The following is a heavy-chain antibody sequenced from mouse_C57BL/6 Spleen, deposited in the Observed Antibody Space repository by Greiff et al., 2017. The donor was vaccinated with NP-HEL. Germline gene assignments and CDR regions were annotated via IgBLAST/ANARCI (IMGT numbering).Heavy chain of an antibody. Sequence: EVKLVESGGGLVKPGGSLKLSCAASGFTFSSYAMSWVRQTPEKRLEWVATISDGGSYTYYPDNVKGRFTISRDNAKNNLYLQMSHLKSEDTAMYYCARDQNYYDYDWFAYWGQGTLVTVSA. J-gene: IGHJ3*01. CDR2: ISDGGSYT. V-gene: IGHV5-4*01. CDR1: GFTFSSYA. D-gene: IGHD2-4*01. CDR3: ARDQNYYDYDWFAY.